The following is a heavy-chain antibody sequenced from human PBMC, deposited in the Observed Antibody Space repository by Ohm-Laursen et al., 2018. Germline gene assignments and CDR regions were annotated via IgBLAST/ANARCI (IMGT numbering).Heavy chain of an antibody. D-gene: IGHD6-13*01. J-gene: IGHJ4*02. CDR1: GFTFSSNA. V-gene: IGHV3-21*01. CDR2: ISSGSRYI. CDR3: ATSRTLDY. Sequence: SLRLSCAASGFTFSSNAMNWVRQAPGEGLEWVSSISSGSRYIHYADSVQGRFTLSRDDAKNSLYLQMNSLRAEDTAVYYCATSRTLDYWGQGTLVTVSS.